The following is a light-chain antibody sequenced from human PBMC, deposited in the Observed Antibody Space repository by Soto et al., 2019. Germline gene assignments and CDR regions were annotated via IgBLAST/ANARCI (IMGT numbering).Light chain of an antibody. CDR1: SSNIGAGYD. CDR2: GNS. Sequence: QSVLTQPPSVSGAPGQRVTIAWTASSSNIGAGYDVHWYQQLPGTAPKLLIYGNSNRPSGVPDRFSGSKSGTSASLAITGLQAEDEADYYCQSYDSSLSGSNVVFGGGTKLTVL. V-gene: IGLV1-40*01. CDR3: QSYDSSLSGSNVV. J-gene: IGLJ2*01.